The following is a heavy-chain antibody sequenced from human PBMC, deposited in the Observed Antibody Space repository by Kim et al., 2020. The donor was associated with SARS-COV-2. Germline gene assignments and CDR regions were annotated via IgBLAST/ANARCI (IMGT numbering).Heavy chain of an antibody. CDR2: IIPILGIA. CDR3: ARYRPPGHRGVSVYYYYYGMDV. D-gene: IGHD3-10*01. V-gene: IGHV1-69*04. J-gene: IGHJ6*02. Sequence: SVKVSCKASGGTFSSDAISWVRQAPGQGLEWMGRIIPILGIANYAQKFQGRVTITADKSTSTAYMELSSLRSEDTAVYYCARYRPPGHRGVSVYYYYYGMDVWGQGTTVTVSS. CDR1: GGTFSSDA.